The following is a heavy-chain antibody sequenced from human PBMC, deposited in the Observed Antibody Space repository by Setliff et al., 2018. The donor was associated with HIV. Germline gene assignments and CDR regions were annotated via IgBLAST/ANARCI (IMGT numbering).Heavy chain of an antibody. V-gene: IGHV4-59*10. CDR3: ARDRHSSGLGSYGP. D-gene: IGHD3-10*01. CDR1: GRSFSGYY. Sequence: KSSETLSLTCAVYGRSFSGYYWSWIRQPAGRGLEWIGRIYSSGTTNYNPSLKSRVTMSVDTSKNQFSLKLTSVTAADTAAYYCARDRHSSGLGSYGPWGPGTLVTVSS. J-gene: IGHJ5*02. CDR2: IYSSGTT.